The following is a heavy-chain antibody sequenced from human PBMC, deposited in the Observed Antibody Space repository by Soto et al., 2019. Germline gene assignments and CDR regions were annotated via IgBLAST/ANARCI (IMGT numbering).Heavy chain of an antibody. CDR2: IYPGDFDT. J-gene: IGHJ4*02. CDR3: ARLYRSSSFDS. Sequence: PGESLKISCKTSGDSFTSYWIGWVRQMPGKGLEWMGSIYPGDFDTTYSPSFQGQVTISVDKSISTAYLQWSSLKASDTAMYYCARLYRSSSFDSWGQGTSVTVSS. V-gene: IGHV5-51*01. D-gene: IGHD6-13*01. CDR1: GDSFTSYW.